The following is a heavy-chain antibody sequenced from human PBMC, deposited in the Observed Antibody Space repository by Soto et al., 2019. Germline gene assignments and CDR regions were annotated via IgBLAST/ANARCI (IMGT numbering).Heavy chain of an antibody. CDR1: RFTFTNYA. J-gene: IGHJ5*02. Sequence: GGSLRLSCAASRFTFTNYAMTWVRQAPGKGLEWVSAISVSGDSTYYADSVKGRFTTSRDNSRNTLFLQMNSLRAEDTAIYYCAVLVVVAATYNWFDPWGQGTLVTVSS. D-gene: IGHD2-15*01. CDR2: ISVSGDST. V-gene: IGHV3-23*01. CDR3: AVLVVVAATYNWFDP.